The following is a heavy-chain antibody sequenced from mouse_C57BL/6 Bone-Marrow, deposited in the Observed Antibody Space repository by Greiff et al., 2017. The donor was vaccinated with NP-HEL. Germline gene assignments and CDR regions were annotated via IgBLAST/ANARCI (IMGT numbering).Heavy chain of an antibody. CDR1: GFTFNTYA. D-gene: IGHD2-1*01. CDR3: VRDYVYPNYYAMDY. V-gene: IGHV10-3*01. J-gene: IGHJ4*01. CDR2: LRSKSSNYAT. Sequence: EVQVVESGGGLVQPKGSLKLSCAASGFTFNTYAMHWVRQAPGKGLEWVARLRSKSSNYATYYADSVKDRFPISRDDSQSMLYLQMNNLNTEDTAMYYCVRDYVYPNYYAMDYWGQGTSVTVSS.